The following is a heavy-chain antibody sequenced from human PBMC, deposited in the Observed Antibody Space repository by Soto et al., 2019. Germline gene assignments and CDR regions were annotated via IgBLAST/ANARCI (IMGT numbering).Heavy chain of an antibody. Sequence: GGSLRLSCAASGFTFCSYAMSWVRQAPGKGLEWVSAISGSGGSTYYADSVKGRFTISRDNSKNTLYLQMNSLRAEDTAVYYCAKDRRCSGGSCYLPYYYYYMDVWGKGTTVTVSS. CDR3: AKDRRCSGGSCYLPYYYYYMDV. CDR2: ISGSGGST. J-gene: IGHJ6*03. D-gene: IGHD2-15*01. CDR1: GFTFCSYA. V-gene: IGHV3-23*01.